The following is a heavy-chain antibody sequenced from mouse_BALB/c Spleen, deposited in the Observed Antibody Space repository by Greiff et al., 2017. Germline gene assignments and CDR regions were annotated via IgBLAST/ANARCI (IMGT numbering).Heavy chain of an antibody. CDR2: IRNKANGYTT. CDR3: ARDLNWEGAY. Sequence: EVQRVESGGGLVQPGGSLRLSCATSGFTFTDYYMSWVRQPPGMALEWLGFIRNKANGYTTEYCASVKGRFTISRDNSQSILYLQMNTLRAEDSATYYCARDLNWEGAYWGQGTLVTVSA. J-gene: IGHJ3*01. CDR1: GFTFTDYY. V-gene: IGHV7-3*02. D-gene: IGHD4-1*01.